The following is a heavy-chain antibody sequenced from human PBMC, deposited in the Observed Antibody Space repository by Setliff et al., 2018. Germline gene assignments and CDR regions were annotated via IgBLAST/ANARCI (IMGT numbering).Heavy chain of an antibody. Sequence: LSLTCTVSGGSISSSSYYWGWIRQPPGKGLEWIGSIYYSGSTYYNPSLKSRVTISVDTSKNQFSLKLSSVTAADTAVYYCSTLYYYYYYMDVWGKGTTVTVSS. CDR3: STLYYYYYYMDV. V-gene: IGHV4-39*07. J-gene: IGHJ6*03. CDR1: GGSISSSSYY. CDR2: IYYSGST.